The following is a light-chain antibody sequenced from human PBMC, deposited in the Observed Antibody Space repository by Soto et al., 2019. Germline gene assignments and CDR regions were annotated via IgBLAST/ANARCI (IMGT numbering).Light chain of an antibody. CDR1: SSDVGNYNY. Sequence: QSDLTQPRSVSGSPGQSVTMSCTGTSSDVGNYNYVSWYQQHPGKAPKLMIYDVNMRPSGVPDRFSGSKSGNTASLTISGLQAEDEADYYFCSYAGSYTAVFGGGTKLTVL. CDR2: DVN. J-gene: IGLJ3*02. V-gene: IGLV2-11*01. CDR3: CSYAGSYTAV.